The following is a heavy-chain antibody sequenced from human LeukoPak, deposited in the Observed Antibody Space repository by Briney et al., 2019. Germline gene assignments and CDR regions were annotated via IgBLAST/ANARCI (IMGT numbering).Heavy chain of an antibody. D-gene: IGHD3-10*01. CDR2: ISGSGGST. V-gene: IGHV3-23*01. J-gene: IGHJ4*02. CDR3: AKDGSGSYLMALEYYFDY. Sequence: GGSLRLSCAASGFTFSSYAMSWVRQAPGKGLEWVSAISGSGGSTYYADSVKGRFTISRDNSKNTLYLQMNSLRAEDTAVYYCAKDGSGSYLMALEYYFDYWGQGTLVTVSS. CDR1: GFTFSSYA.